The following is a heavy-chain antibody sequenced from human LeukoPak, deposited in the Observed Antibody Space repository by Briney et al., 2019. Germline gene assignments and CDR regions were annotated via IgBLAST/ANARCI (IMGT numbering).Heavy chain of an antibody. D-gene: IGHD3-16*02. J-gene: IGHJ6*03. CDR1: GFTFSSYG. CDR3: SRSPRVYYYYMDV. Sequence: GGSLRLSCAASGFTFSSYGMHWVRQAPGKGLEWVAFIRYDGSNKYYADSVKGRFTISRDNSKNTLYLQMNSLRAEDTAVYYCSRSPRVYYYYMDVWGKGTTVTVSS. V-gene: IGHV3-30*02. CDR2: IRYDGSNK.